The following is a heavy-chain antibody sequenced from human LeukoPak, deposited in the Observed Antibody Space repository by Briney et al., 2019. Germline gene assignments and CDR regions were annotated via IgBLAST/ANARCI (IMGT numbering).Heavy chain of an antibody. J-gene: IGHJ4*02. Sequence: GASVKVSCKASGYTFTNYAMHWVRQAPGQRLEWMGWINAGNGNTKYSQKFQDRVTITRDTSATTAYMDVSSLRSEDTAIYYCARVGGYSYGGCDYWGQGTPVTVSS. D-gene: IGHD5-18*01. CDR2: INAGNGNT. CDR3: ARVGGYSYGGCDY. CDR1: GYTFTNYA. V-gene: IGHV1-3*01.